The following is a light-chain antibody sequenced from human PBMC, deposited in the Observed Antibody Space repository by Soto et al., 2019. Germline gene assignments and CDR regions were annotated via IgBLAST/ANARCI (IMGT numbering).Light chain of an antibody. CDR3: SSYTSSSTPWV. CDR2: EVS. CDR1: SSDVGGYKY. V-gene: IGLV2-14*01. J-gene: IGLJ3*02. Sequence: QSALTQPASVSGSPGQSITISCTGTSSDVGGYKYVSWYQQYPGKAPKLMIYEVSNRPSGVSNRFSGSKSGNTASLTISGLQAEDEADYYCSSYTSSSTPWVFGGGTQLTVL.